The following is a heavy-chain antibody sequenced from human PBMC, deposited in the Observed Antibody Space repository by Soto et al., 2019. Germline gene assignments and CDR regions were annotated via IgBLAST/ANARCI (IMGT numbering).Heavy chain of an antibody. CDR3: ARRSSSSAGTAYYYYGMDV. CDR2: IYYSGST. V-gene: IGHV4-31*03. D-gene: IGHD6-6*01. Sequence: QVQLQESGPGLVKPSQTLSLTCTVSGGSISSGGYYWSWIRQHPGKGLEWIGYIYYSGSTYYNPSLKSRVTISVDTSKNQCSLKLSSVTAADTAVYYCARRSSSSAGTAYYYYGMDVWGQGTTVTVSS. J-gene: IGHJ6*02. CDR1: GGSISSGGYY.